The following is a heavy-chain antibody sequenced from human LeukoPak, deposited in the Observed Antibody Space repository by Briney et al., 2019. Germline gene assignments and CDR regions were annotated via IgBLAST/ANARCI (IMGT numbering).Heavy chain of an antibody. CDR3: ARDSVEWFGELFLDY. J-gene: IGHJ4*02. V-gene: IGHV3-64*04. CDR1: GLTFSSYA. D-gene: IGHD3-10*01. Sequence: GGSLRLSCSASGLTFSSYAMHWVRQAPGKGLEYVSGISSNGGSTYYADSVKGRFTISRDNSKNTLYLQMNSLRAEDTAVYYCARDSVEWFGELFLDYWGQGTLVTVSS. CDR2: ISSNGGST.